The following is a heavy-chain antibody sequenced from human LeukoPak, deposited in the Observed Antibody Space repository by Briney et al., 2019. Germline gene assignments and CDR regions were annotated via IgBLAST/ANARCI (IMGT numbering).Heavy chain of an antibody. CDR1: GYTFTGYY. CDR2: IYPDTGGT. D-gene: IGHD3-16*01. CDR3: ARVGGQYWFDP. Sequence: LGASVKVSCKASGYTFTGYYMHWVRQAPGQGLEWMGWIYPDTGGTNYAQRFQGRVTMTRDTSISTVYMELSRLRSDDTAVYYCARVGGQYWFDPWGQGTLVTVSS. V-gene: IGHV1-2*03. J-gene: IGHJ5*02.